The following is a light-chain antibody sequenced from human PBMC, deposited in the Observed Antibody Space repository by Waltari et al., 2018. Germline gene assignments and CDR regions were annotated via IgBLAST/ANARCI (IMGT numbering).Light chain of an antibody. CDR3: LISFGGAEEI. CDR1: TGPVTRGHY. CDR2: ATS. J-gene: IGLJ2*01. V-gene: IGLV7-46*01. Sequence: QAVVTQEPSLTVSPGGTVTLTCASSTGPVTRGHYPYWFQQKPGQAPRTLIYATSNEHSWTPVRVSGSLLGGKAALTLSGAQPEDEADYYCLISFGGAEEIFGGGTKLTVL.